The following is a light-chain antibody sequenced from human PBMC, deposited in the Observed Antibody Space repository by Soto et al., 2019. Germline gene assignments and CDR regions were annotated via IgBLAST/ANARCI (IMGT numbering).Light chain of an antibody. CDR2: AAS. CDR1: QGISNY. CDR3: LQHSGYPPYT. V-gene: IGKV1-17*03. Sequence: DIQMPPSPSAMSASLGDRVTITCRASQGISNYLAWFQQKPGKVPKRLIYAASTLESGVPSRFSGSGSGTEFILPISSLQPEDFATYYCLQHSGYPPYTFGHGTKLEI. J-gene: IGKJ2*01.